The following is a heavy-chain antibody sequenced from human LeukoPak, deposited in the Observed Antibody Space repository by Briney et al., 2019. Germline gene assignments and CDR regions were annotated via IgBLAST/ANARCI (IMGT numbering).Heavy chain of an antibody. CDR2: IYSGGST. J-gene: IGHJ6*03. CDR3: ESGSGSYRTPYYYMDV. Sequence: GGSLRLSCAASGFTVSSNYMSWVRQAPGKGLEWVSVIYSGGSTYYADSVKGRFTISRDNSKNTLYLQMNNLRAEDTAVYYCESGSGSYRTPYYYMDVWGNGTTVTVSS. CDR1: GFTVSSNY. V-gene: IGHV3-53*01. D-gene: IGHD3-10*01.